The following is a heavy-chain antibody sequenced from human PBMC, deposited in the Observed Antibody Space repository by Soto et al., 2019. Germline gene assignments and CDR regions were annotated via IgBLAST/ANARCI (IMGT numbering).Heavy chain of an antibody. J-gene: IGHJ6*03. Sequence: ASVKVSCKASGGTFSSYTISWVRQAPGQGLEWMGRIIPILGIANYAQKFQGRVTITADKSTSTAYMELSSLRSEDTAVYYCARGEQQLPPAYYYYMDVWGKGTTVTVSS. CDR1: GGTFSSYT. CDR3: ARGEQQLPPAYYYYMDV. CDR2: IIPILGIA. V-gene: IGHV1-69*02. D-gene: IGHD6-13*01.